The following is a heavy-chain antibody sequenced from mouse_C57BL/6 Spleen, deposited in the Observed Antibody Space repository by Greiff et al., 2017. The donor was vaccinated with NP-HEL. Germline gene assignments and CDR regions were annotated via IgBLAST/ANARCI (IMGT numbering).Heavy chain of an antibody. CDR2: LHPSDSDT. CDR3: AIDEGFAY. V-gene: IGHV1-74*01. J-gene: IGHJ3*01. Sequence: VQLQQPGAELVKPGASVKVSCKASGYTFTSYWMHWVKQRPGQGLEWIGRLHPSDSDTNYNQKFKGKATLTVDKSSSPAYMQLSSLTSEDSAVYYCAIDEGFAYWGQGTLVTVSA. CDR1: GYTFTSYW.